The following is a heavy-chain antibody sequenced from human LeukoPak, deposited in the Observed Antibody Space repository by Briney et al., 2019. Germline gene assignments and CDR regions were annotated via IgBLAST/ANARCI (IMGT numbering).Heavy chain of an antibody. Sequence: GGSLRLSCAASGFTFSSYWMSWVRQAPGKGLEWVANIKQDGSEKYYVDSVKGRFTISRDNAKNSLYLQMNSLRAEDTAMYYCARVAFWSGYWNWFDPWGQGTLVTVSS. CDR1: GFTFSSYW. D-gene: IGHD3-3*01. CDR3: ARVAFWSGYWNWFDP. CDR2: IKQDGSEK. J-gene: IGHJ5*02. V-gene: IGHV3-7*01.